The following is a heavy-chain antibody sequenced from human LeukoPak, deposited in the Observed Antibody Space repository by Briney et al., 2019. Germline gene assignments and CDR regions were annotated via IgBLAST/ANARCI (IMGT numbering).Heavy chain of an antibody. Sequence: GGSLRLSCAASGFTFSSYAMHWVRQAPGKGLEWVAVISYDGSNKYYADSVKGRFTISRDNSKNTLYLQMNSLRAEDTAVYYCARDPPPWVASDCWGQGTLVTVSS. V-gene: IGHV3-30-3*01. CDR3: ARDPPPWVASDC. CDR1: GFTFSSYA. D-gene: IGHD5-12*01. CDR2: ISYDGSNK. J-gene: IGHJ4*02.